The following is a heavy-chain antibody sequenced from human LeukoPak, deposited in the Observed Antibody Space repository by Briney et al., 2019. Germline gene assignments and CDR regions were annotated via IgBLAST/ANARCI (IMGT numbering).Heavy chain of an antibody. D-gene: IGHD6-19*01. V-gene: IGHV4-59*08. CDR1: GGSISSYY. Sequence: SETLSLTCTVSGGSISSYYWSWIRQPPGKGLEWIGYIYYSGSTNYNPSLKSRVTISVDTSKNQFSLKLSSVTAADTAVYYCAKTARIAVAGTVDYWGQGTLVTVSS. CDR2: IYYSGST. CDR3: AKTARIAVAGTVDY. J-gene: IGHJ4*02.